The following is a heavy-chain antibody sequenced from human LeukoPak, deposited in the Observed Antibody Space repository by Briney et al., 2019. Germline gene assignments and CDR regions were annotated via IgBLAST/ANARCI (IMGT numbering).Heavy chain of an antibody. CDR2: IRSDSTII. CDR1: GFAFSTYS. J-gene: IGHJ4*02. Sequence: GGSLRLSCTASGFAFSTYSMIWVRQAPGKGLEWVSYIRSDSTIIHYAESVKGRFTISRDNGKNSLYLQMNSLRAEDTAVYFCARVQAGKWDFDYWGQGTLVTVSS. D-gene: IGHD1-26*01. CDR3: ARVQAGKWDFDY. V-gene: IGHV3-48*01.